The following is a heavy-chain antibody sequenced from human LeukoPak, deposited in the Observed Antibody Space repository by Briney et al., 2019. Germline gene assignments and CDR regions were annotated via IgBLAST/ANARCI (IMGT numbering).Heavy chain of an antibody. Sequence: ASVKVSCKASGYTFTNYDINWVRQATGQGLEWMGWMNPNSGNTGYAQQFQGRVTMTRNTSISTAYMELSSLRSDDTAVYFCARRITSDFWGQGTLVTVSS. CDR2: MNPNSGNT. V-gene: IGHV1-8*01. CDR3: ARRITSDF. J-gene: IGHJ4*02. CDR1: GYTFTNYD. D-gene: IGHD3-10*01.